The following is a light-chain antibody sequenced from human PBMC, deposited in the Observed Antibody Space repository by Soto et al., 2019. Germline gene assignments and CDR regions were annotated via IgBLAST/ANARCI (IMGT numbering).Light chain of an antibody. CDR2: DVS. J-gene: IGLJ2*01. Sequence: QSVLTQPASVSGSPGQSITISCTGTSSDVGGYNYVSWYQQHPGKAPKLMIYDVSNRPSGGSNRFSGSKSGNTASLTISGVQAEDEADYYCSSYTSSSTLGVFGGGTKLTVL. CDR1: SSDVGGYNY. CDR3: SSYTSSSTLGV. V-gene: IGLV2-14*01.